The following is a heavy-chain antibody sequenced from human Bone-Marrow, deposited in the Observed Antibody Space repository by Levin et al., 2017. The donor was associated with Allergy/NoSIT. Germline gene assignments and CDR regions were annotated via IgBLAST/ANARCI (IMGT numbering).Heavy chain of an antibody. CDR1: GFTFSSYA. CDR2: ISYDGSNK. CDR3: ASLRFLEWLSSDPRMDV. J-gene: IGHJ6*02. Sequence: GGSLRLSCAASGFTFSSYAMHWVRQAPGKGLEWVAVISYDGSNKYYADSVKGRFTISRDNSKNTLYLQMNSLRAEDTAVYYCASLRFLEWLSSDPRMDVWGQGTTVTVSS. D-gene: IGHD3-3*01. V-gene: IGHV3-30-3*01.